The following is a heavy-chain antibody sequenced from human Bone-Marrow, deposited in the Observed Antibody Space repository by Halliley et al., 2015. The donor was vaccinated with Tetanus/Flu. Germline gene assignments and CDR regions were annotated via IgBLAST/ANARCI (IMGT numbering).Heavy chain of an antibody. J-gene: IGHJ6*02. Sequence: SLRLSCTASGFTFGDYAMTWVRQAPGKGLEWVGFIRSKAYGGTTEYAASVKGRFTISRDDSKSIAYLQMNSLKTEDTAVYYCTRAIAGAGYYYYGMDVWGQGATVTVSS. CDR3: TRAIAGAGYYYYGMDV. CDR2: IRSKAYGGTT. D-gene: IGHD6-19*01. CDR1: GFTFGDYA. V-gene: IGHV3-49*04.